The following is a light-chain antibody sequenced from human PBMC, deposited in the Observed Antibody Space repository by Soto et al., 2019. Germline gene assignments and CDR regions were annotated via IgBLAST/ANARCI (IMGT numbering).Light chain of an antibody. CDR2: GDT. J-gene: IGLJ3*02. Sequence: QPVLTQPPSVSGAPGQRVTISCTGGNSNIGAGNDVHWYQQISGTAPKLLIYGDTNRPSGVPDRFSGSKSGTSASLAITGLQAEDEADYYCHSYDSSLSGSVFGGGTKLTVL. CDR1: NSNIGAGND. V-gene: IGLV1-40*01. CDR3: HSYDSSLSGSV.